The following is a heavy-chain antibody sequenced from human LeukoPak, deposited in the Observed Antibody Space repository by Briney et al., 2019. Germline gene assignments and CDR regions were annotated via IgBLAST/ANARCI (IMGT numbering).Heavy chain of an antibody. CDR2: IYSGGST. CDR1: GFTVNTNY. D-gene: IGHD6-13*01. Sequence: GGSLRLSCAASGFTVNTNYMSWVRQAPGKGLGWVSLIYSGGSTYYTDSVKGRFTISRDKSKNTLYLQINSLRAEDTAVYYCAGASGNSWYNYFDFWGQGTLVTVSS. J-gene: IGHJ4*02. CDR3: AGASGNSWYNYFDF. V-gene: IGHV3-53*01.